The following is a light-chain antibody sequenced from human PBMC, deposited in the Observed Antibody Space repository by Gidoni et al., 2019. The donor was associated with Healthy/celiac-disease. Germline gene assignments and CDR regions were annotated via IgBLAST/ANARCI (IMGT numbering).Light chain of an antibody. CDR3: QQYNNWPPPT. CDR1: QSVSSN. V-gene: IGKV3-15*01. CDR2: GAS. Sequence: EIVMTQSPATLPVSPGERATLPSRASQSVSSNLAWYQQKPGQAPRLLIYGASTRATGIPARFSGSGSGTEFTLTISSLQSEDFAVYYCQQYNNWPPPTFGQGTKLEIK. J-gene: IGKJ2*01.